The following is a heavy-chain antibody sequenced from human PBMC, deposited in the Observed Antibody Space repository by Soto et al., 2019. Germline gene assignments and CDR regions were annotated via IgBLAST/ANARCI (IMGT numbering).Heavy chain of an antibody. D-gene: IGHD3-16*01. J-gene: IGHJ5*02. CDR1: GYTFTGYF. CDR3: ARVIRRVYYNYHLDT. CDR2: INPYSGGA. V-gene: IGHV1-2*02. Sequence: SSVKVSCEASGYTFTGYFMHWVRQAHGQGLEWMGWINPYSGGADYAKSFQGRVTMTRDTSISTVYTELSRLRFDDTAVYYCARVIRRVYYNYHLDTWGKRTVVTVSS.